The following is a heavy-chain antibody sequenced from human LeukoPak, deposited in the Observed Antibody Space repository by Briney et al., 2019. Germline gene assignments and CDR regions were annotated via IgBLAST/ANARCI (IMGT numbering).Heavy chain of an antibody. CDR1: GTTFTSYW. CDR3: ARRYHDILTGYSKYHLHY. D-gene: IGHD3-9*01. Sequence: GTSLKISSKTSGTTFTSYWIGCVRPLPGKALEWMGIIYPGDSDTRYSPSFQGQVTISADKSISTAYLQWSSLKASDTAMYYCARRYHDILTGYSKYHLHYWGQGPLLPVSS. J-gene: IGHJ4*02. V-gene: IGHV5-51*01. CDR2: IYPGDSDT.